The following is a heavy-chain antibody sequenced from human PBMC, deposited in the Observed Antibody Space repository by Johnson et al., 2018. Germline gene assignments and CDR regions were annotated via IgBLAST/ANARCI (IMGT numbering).Heavy chain of an antibody. CDR3: ARDPPSILAARLYYYYGIDV. CDR2: IYYSGST. CDR1: GDSISSGGSY. J-gene: IGHJ6*02. V-gene: IGHV4-31*03. D-gene: IGHD6-6*01. Sequence: QVQLQESGPGLVKPSQTLSLTCTVSGDSISSGGSYWSWIRQHPGKGLEWIGYIYYSGSTYYNPSLKSRVTISIDRSKNLFSLNLRSVTAADTAIYYFARDPPSILAARLYYYYGIDVWGQGTTVTVSS.